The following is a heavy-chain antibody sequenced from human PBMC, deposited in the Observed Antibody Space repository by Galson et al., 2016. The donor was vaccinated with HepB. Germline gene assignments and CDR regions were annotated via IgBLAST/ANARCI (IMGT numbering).Heavy chain of an antibody. V-gene: IGHV1-3*04. CDR3: ARDGGSGWSRLW. CDR1: GYTFTSYA. Sequence: SVKVSCKASGYTFTSYAMNWVRQAPGQGLEWMGWTNNANGSTEYSQSFQGRVTFTRDTSASTAYMELSSLRSEDTAVYYCARDGGSGWSRLWWGQGTLVAVSS. D-gene: IGHD6-19*01. J-gene: IGHJ4*02. CDR2: TNNANGST.